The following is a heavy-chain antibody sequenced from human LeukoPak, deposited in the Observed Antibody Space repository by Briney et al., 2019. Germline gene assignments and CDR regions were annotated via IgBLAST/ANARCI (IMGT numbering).Heavy chain of an antibody. CDR3: AKVTMVGWYFDL. J-gene: IGHJ2*01. Sequence: GGSLRLSCAASGFKFNSYSMTWVRQAPGKGLEWVSGISGSGGSTYDADSVKGRFTISRDNSKNTLDLQMNSLRVEDTAVYYCAKVTMVGWYFDLWGRGTLVTVSS. CDR2: ISGSGGST. CDR1: GFKFNSYS. D-gene: IGHD4/OR15-4a*01. V-gene: IGHV3-23*01.